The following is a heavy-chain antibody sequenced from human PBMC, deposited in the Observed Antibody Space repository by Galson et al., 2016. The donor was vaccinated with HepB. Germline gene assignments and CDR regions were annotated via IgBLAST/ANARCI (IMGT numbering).Heavy chain of an antibody. CDR1: GYTFTNYG. CDR3: VTDTAVTGHSKESDY. J-gene: IGHJ4*02. CDR2: ISAYNGDT. D-gene: IGHD3-9*01. V-gene: IGHV1-18*04. Sequence: QSGAEVKKPGASVKVSCKASGYTFTNYGISWVRQAPGQGFEWMGWISAYNGDTSYAQHFQDRVTMTTDTSTTTAYMDLRSLRPDDTAVYYCVTDTAVTGHSKESDYWGQGTLVTASS.